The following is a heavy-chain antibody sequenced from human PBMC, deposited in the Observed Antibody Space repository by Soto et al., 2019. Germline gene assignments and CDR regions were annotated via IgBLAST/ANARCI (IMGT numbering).Heavy chain of an antibody. J-gene: IGHJ6*02. V-gene: IGHV3-30*18. CDR1: GYSFSSYN. D-gene: IGHD4-4*01. CDR3: AKSRETYSFYFYYGMDV. Sequence: QVQLEESGGGVVQPGRSLRLSCAASGYSFSSYNMHWVRQAPGKGLEWVALILHDGSNEYYADSVKGRFTISRDNSKNTLYLQMKGLRLKYRDVYDCAKSRETYSFYFYYGMDVWGQGPTVTVPS. CDR2: ILHDGSNE.